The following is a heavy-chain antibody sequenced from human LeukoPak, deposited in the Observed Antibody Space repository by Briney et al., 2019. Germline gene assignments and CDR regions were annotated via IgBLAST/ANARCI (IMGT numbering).Heavy chain of an antibody. CDR1: GYSFSTYG. J-gene: IGHJ5*02. CDR2: ISVYNGNT. V-gene: IGHV1-18*01. Sequence: ASAKVSCKASGYSFSTYGISWVRQAPGQGLEWMGWISVYNGNTKYAQKFQGRVTMTTEKSTSTGYMELRSLRSDDTAVYYCARGATVRGGSMLHNWFDPWGQGTLVTVSS. CDR3: ARGATVRGGSMLHNWFDP. D-gene: IGHD3-10*01.